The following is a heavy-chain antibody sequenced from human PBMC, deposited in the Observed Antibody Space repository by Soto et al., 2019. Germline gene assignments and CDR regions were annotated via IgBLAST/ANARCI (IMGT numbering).Heavy chain of an antibody. CDR3: ARDRSVEGQWLVSYYFDY. CDR2: IIPILGIA. CDR1: GGTFSSYT. J-gene: IGHJ4*02. V-gene: IGHV1-69*04. D-gene: IGHD6-19*01. Sequence: SLKVSCKASGGTFSSYTISWVRQAPGQGLEWMGRIIPILGIANYAQKFQGRVTITADKSTSTTYMELSSLRSEDTAVYYCARDRSVEGQWLVSYYFDYWGQGTLVTVSS.